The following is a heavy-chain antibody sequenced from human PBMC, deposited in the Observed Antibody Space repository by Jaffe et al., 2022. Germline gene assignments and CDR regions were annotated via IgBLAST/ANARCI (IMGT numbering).Heavy chain of an antibody. J-gene: IGHJ4*02. CDR1: GFTFGDYA. CDR3: TRDRNDYGDY. CDR2: IRSKAYGGTT. V-gene: IGHV3-49*04. Sequence: EVQLVESGGGLVQPGRSLRLSCTASGFTFGDYAMSWVRQAPGKGLEWVGFIRSKAYGGTTEYAASVKGRFTISRDDSKSIAYLQMNSLKTEDTAVYYCTRDRNDYGDYWGQGTLVTVSS.